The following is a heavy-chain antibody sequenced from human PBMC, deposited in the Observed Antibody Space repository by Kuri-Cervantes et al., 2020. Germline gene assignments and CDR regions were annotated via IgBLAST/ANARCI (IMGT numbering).Heavy chain of an antibody. J-gene: IGHJ4*02. CDR3: AKGPLDYGDYYTTFDY. D-gene: IGHD4-17*01. V-gene: IGHV3-7*03. CDR2: IRPDGSDK. Sequence: GGSLRLSCVTSGFIFNDYWMTWVRQVTGRGLEFVANIRPDGSDKYYGDSVKGRFTISRDNAKNSLYMQMNSLRAEDTAVYYCAKGPLDYGDYYTTFDYWGQGTLVTVSS. CDR1: GFIFNDYW.